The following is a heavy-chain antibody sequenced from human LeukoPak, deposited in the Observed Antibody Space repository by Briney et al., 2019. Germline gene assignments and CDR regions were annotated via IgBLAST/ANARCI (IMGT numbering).Heavy chain of an antibody. CDR2: ISDSGDRA. CDR3: AKQTTGYSGSGVDY. Sequence: GGSLRLSCAASGFTFSSYAMSWVRQAPGKGLEWVSGISDSGDRAHYADSVKGRFAISRDNSKNTLYLQMNSLRAEDTAVYFCAKQTTGYSGSGVDYWGQGTLVTVSS. D-gene: IGHD3-10*01. CDR1: GFTFSSYA. V-gene: IGHV3-23*01. J-gene: IGHJ4*02.